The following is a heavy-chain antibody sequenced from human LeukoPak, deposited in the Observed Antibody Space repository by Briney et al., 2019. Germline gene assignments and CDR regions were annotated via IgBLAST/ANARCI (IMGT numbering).Heavy chain of an antibody. CDR2: INPNSGGT. CDR3: ATQDGGDYYYYYMDV. Sequence: ASVKVSCKASGYTFTGYYMHWVRQAPGQGLEWMGWINPNSGGTNYAQKLQGRVTMTTDTSTSTAYMELRSLRSDDTAVYYCATQDGGDYYYYYMDVWGKGTTVTVSS. V-gene: IGHV1-2*02. CDR1: GYTFTGYY. J-gene: IGHJ6*03. D-gene: IGHD3-16*01.